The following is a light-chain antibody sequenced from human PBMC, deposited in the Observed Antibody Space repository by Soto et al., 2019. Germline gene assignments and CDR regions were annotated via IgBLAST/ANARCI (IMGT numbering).Light chain of an antibody. CDR1: QSVSTN. J-gene: IGKJ1*01. CDR3: QQYNSYPWT. Sequence: VMTQSPATLSVSAGEGAALSCRARQSVSTNLAWYQQKPGPAPRLLIYGASTRATGIPVRFSGSASGTEFPLTITSLQPDDFATYYCQQYNSYPWTFGQGTKVDIK. CDR2: GAS. V-gene: IGKV3-15*01.